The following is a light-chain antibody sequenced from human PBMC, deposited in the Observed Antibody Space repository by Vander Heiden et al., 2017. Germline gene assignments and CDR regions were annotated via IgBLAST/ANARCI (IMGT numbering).Light chain of an antibody. CDR1: QSVFFSSNNKNY. CDR3: QQYYSLPYT. V-gene: IGKV4-1*01. J-gene: IGKJ2*01. Sequence: DIVMTQSPASLALSLGERATFNCKSSQSVFFSSNNKNYLAWYRQKPGQPPKLLIYWASTRESGVPDRFSGSGSGTDFTLTISSLQAEDVAVYYCQQYYSLPYTFGQGTKLEIK. CDR2: WAS.